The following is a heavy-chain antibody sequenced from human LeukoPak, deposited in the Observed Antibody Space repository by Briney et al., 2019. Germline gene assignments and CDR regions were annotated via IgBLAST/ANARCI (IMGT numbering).Heavy chain of an antibody. Sequence: GGSLRLSCAASGFTFSSYWMSWVRQAPGKGRECVANIKEDGSEKNYVDSVKGRFTISRDNAKNSLYLQMNSLRAEDTAVYYCAKAVAARWLDLWGQGTLVIVSS. J-gene: IGHJ5*02. CDR2: IKEDGSEK. V-gene: IGHV3-7*01. CDR1: GFTFSSYW. CDR3: AKAVAARWLDL. D-gene: IGHD6-19*01.